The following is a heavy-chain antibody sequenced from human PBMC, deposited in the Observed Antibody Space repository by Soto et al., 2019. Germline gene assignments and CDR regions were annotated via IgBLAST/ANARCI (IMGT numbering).Heavy chain of an antibody. V-gene: IGHV1-8*01. CDR2: MNPSNGNA. D-gene: IGHD6-19*01. Sequence: QEQLVQSGAEVKRPGASVKVSCRASGYNFISSNINWVRQAAGQGPEWMGWMNPSNGNAAFARNFQGRVSLTRDISSDTAYMELGGLSSGDTAIYYCAHAVGIAVTGLDLWGPGTLVTVSS. J-gene: IGHJ5*02. CDR3: AHAVGIAVTGLDL. CDR1: GYNFISSN.